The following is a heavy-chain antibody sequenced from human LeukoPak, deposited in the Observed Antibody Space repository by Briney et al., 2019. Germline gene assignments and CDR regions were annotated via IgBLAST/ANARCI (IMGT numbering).Heavy chain of an antibody. CDR1: GFTFSSYG. V-gene: IGHV3-33*06. CDR3: AKDSRYYWDY. J-gene: IGHJ4*02. D-gene: IGHD3-22*01. Sequence: GGSVRLSCAASGFTFSSYGMHWVRQAPGKGLEWVAVIWYDGSNKYYADSVKGRFTISRDNSKNTLYLQMNSLRAEETAVYYCAKDSRYYWDYWGQGTLVTVSS. CDR2: IWYDGSNK.